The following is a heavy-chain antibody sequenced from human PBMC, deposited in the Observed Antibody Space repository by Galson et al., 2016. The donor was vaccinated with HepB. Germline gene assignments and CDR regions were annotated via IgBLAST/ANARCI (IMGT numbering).Heavy chain of an antibody. CDR2: IYWDDDK. Sequence: PALVKPTQTLTLTCTFSGFSLTTNGVGVGWIRQPPGKALEWLALIYWDDDKRYSPSLKSRLTITKDTSKNQVVLTMANMDPVDTATYYCARRSSYYYGSGPYDPFDFWGQGTLVTVYS. V-gene: IGHV2-5*02. J-gene: IGHJ4*02. D-gene: IGHD3-10*01. CDR3: ARRSSYYYGSGPYDPFDF. CDR1: GFSLTTNGVG.